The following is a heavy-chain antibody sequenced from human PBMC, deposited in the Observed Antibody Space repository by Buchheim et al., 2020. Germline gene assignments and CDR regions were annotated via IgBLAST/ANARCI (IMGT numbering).Heavy chain of an antibody. Sequence: QVQLVQSGAEVKKPGSSVKVSCTASGGTFSNYGFNWLRQAPGQGPEWLGGIIPILGTTNYAQKFQGRVTISAGKSTNTAYMELSGLRSEDTAVYYCARDSRLWGDSYFYYMDVWGNGTT. J-gene: IGHJ6*03. CDR2: IIPILGTT. CDR1: GGTFSNYG. CDR3: ARDSRLWGDSYFYYMDV. D-gene: IGHD7-27*01. V-gene: IGHV1-69*06.